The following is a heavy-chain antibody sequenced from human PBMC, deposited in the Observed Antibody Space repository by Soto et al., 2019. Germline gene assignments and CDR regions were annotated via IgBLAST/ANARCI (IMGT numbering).Heavy chain of an antibody. J-gene: IGHJ3*02. V-gene: IGHV3-30*18. CDR2: ISYDGSNK. CDR3: AKSFGAGATGYAFDI. D-gene: IGHD3-10*01. CDR1: GFTFSSYG. Sequence: TGGSLRLSCAASGFTFSSYGMHWVRQAPGKGLEWVAVISYDGSNKYYADSVKGRFTISRDNSKNTLYLQMNSLRAEDTAVYYCAKSFGAGATGYAFDIWGQGTMVTVSS.